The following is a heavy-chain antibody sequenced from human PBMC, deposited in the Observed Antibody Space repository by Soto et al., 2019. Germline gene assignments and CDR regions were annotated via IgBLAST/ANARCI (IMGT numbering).Heavy chain of an antibody. D-gene: IGHD3-3*01. CDR2: ISGSGGST. Sequence: SGGSLRLSCAASGFTFSSYAMSWVRQAPGKGLEWVSAISGSGGSTYYADSVKGRFTISRDNSKNTLYLQMNSLRAEDTAVYYCAKLYEYYDFWSGYWFFDYWGQGTLVTVSS. V-gene: IGHV3-23*01. CDR1: GFTFSSYA. J-gene: IGHJ4*02. CDR3: AKLYEYYDFWSGYWFFDY.